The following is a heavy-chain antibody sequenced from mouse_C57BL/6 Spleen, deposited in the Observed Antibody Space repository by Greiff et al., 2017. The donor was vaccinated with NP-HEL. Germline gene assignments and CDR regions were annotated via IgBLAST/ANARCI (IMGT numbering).Heavy chain of an antibody. Sequence: QVQLKQPGTELVKPGASVKLSCKASGYTFTSYWMHWVKQRPGQGLEWIGNINPSNGGTNYNEKFKSKATLTVDKSSSTAYMQLSSLTSEDSAVYYCARSGYYYGSSYGYWYFDVWGTGTTVTVSS. V-gene: IGHV1-53*01. CDR2: INPSNGGT. J-gene: IGHJ1*03. CDR3: ARSGYYYGSSYGYWYFDV. CDR1: GYTFTSYW. D-gene: IGHD1-1*01.